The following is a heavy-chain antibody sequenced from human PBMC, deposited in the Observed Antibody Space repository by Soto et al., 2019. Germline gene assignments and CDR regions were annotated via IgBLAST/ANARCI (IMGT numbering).Heavy chain of an antibody. CDR3: ASGGGSSWSYYYYGMDV. J-gene: IGHJ6*02. Sequence: QVQLQESGPGLVKPSETLSLTCTVSGGSISSYYWSWIRQPPGKGLEWVGYIYYSGSTNYNPSLKSRVTISVDTSKNQCSLKLSSVTAADTAVYYCASGGGSSWSYYYYGMDVWGQGTTVTVSS. D-gene: IGHD6-13*01. CDR2: IYYSGST. CDR1: GGSISSYY. V-gene: IGHV4-59*08.